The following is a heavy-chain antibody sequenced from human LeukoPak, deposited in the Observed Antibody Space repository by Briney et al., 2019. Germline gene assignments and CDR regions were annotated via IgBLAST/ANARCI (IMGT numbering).Heavy chain of an antibody. CDR2: IYYSGST. CDR1: GGSISSGDYY. CDR3: ARGVAYGDYDY. Sequence: SQTLSLTCTVSGGSISSGDYYWRWIRQPPGTGLEWIGYIYYSGSTYYNPSLKSRVTISVDTSKNQFSLKLSSVTAADTAVYYCARGVAYGDYDYWGQGTLVTVSS. J-gene: IGHJ4*02. V-gene: IGHV4-30-4*08. D-gene: IGHD4-17*01.